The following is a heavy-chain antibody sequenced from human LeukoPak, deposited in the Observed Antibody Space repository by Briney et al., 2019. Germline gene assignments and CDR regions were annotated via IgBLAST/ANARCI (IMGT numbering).Heavy chain of an antibody. CDR1: GGSFSGYY. CDR2: INHSGST. V-gene: IGHV4-34*01. D-gene: IGHD6-13*01. J-gene: IGHJ4*02. CDR3: ARHGGSWTFDY. Sequence: SETLSLTCAVYGGSFSGYYWSWIRQPPGKGLEWIGEINHSGSTNYNPSFKSRVTMSVDTSKNQFSLKLSSVTAADTAVYFCARHGGSWTFDYWGQGTLVTVSS.